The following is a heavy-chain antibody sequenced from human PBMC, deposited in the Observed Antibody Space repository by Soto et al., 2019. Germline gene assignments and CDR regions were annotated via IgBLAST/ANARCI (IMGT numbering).Heavy chain of an antibody. Sequence: QVQLVQSGAEVKKPGSSVKVSCKASGGTFSSYTISWVRQAPGQGLEWMGRIIPILGIANYAQKFQGRVTITADKSMSTAYMELSSLRSEDTAVYYCARDPDVVVPGGFDYWGQGTLVTVSS. CDR1: GGTFSSYT. D-gene: IGHD2-2*01. V-gene: IGHV1-69*08. CDR3: ARDPDVVVPGGFDY. CDR2: IIPILGIA. J-gene: IGHJ4*02.